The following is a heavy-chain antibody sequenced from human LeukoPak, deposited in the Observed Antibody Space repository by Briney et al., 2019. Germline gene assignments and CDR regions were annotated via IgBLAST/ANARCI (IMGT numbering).Heavy chain of an antibody. Sequence: EASVKVSCKASGYTFTSYGISWVRQAPGQGLEWMGWISAYNGNTNYAQKLQGRVTMTTDTSTSTAYMELRSLRSDDTAVYYCARAGLEGIAVAGTDYWGQGTLVTVSS. V-gene: IGHV1-18*01. CDR3: ARAGLEGIAVAGTDY. J-gene: IGHJ4*02. CDR1: GYTFTSYG. CDR2: ISAYNGNT. D-gene: IGHD6-19*01.